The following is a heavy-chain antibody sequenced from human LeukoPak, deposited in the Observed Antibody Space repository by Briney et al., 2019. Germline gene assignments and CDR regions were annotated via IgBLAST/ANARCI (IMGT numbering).Heavy chain of an antibody. Sequence: PGESLRLSRAASGFTFSSYEMNWVRQAPGKGLEWVSYISSSGSTIYYADSVKGRFTISRDNAKNSLYLQMNSLRAEDTAVYYCARVTYDYVWGSYRTPFDYWGQGTLVTVSS. V-gene: IGHV3-48*03. D-gene: IGHD3-16*02. J-gene: IGHJ4*02. CDR3: ARVTYDYVWGSYRTPFDY. CDR1: GFTFSSYE. CDR2: ISSSGSTI.